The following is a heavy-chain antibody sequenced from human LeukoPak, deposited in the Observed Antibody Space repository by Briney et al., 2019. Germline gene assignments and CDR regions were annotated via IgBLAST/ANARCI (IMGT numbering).Heavy chain of an antibody. CDR1: GYTFTSYG. J-gene: IGHJ4*02. Sequence: ASVKFSCKASGYTFTSYGISWVRQAPGQGLEWMGWISAYNGNTNYAQKLQGRVTMTTDTSTSTAYMELRSLRSDDTAVYYCARVALAGSRIHLLDNWGQGTLVTVSS. V-gene: IGHV1-18*01. D-gene: IGHD5-18*01. CDR2: ISAYNGNT. CDR3: ARVALAGSRIHLLDN.